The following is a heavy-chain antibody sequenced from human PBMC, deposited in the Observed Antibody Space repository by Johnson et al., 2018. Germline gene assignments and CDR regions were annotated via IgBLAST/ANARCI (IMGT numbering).Heavy chain of an antibody. D-gene: IGHD1-26*01. CDR2: ISYDGSNK. J-gene: IGHJ4*02. CDR3: AKDRGGSGSYPTYLDY. CDR1: GFTFSSYG. V-gene: IGHV3-30*18. Sequence: VQLVESGGGLVKPGGSLRLSCAASGFTFSSYGMHWVRQAPGKGLEWVAVISYDGSNKYYADSVKGRFTISRDNSKNTLYLQMNSLRAEDTAVYYCAKDRGGSGSYPTYLDYWGQGTLVTVSS.